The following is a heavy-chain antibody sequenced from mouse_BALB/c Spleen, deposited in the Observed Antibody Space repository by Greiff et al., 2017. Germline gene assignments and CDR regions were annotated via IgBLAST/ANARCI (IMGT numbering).Heavy chain of an antibody. J-gene: IGHJ4*01. CDR3: ARDRGYDGYAMDY. D-gene: IGHD2-14*01. V-gene: IGHV5-6-3*01. CDR1: GFTFSSYG. CDR2: INSNGGST. Sequence: EVKLQESGGGLVQPGGSLKLSCAASGFTFSSYGMSWVRQTPDKRLELVATINSNGGSTYYPDSVKGRFTISRDNAKNTLFLQMSSLKSEDTAMYYCARDRGYDGYAMDYWGQGTSVTVSS.